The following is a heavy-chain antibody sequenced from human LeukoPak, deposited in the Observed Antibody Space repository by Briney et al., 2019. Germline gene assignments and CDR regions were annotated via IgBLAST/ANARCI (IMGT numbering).Heavy chain of an antibody. CDR1: GGAFRSYA. J-gene: IGHJ6*03. Sequence: GVSVPVSSQASGGAFRSYAISWARQASGHGLEWMGGIIPIFGTVNYAQKFQGRVTITADKSTSTAYMELSSLRSEDTAVYYCAIERGRSYGSVPYYYYYMDVWGKGTTVTVSS. CDR2: IIPIFGTV. V-gene: IGHV1-69*06. D-gene: IGHD5-18*01. CDR3: AIERGRSYGSVPYYYYYMDV.